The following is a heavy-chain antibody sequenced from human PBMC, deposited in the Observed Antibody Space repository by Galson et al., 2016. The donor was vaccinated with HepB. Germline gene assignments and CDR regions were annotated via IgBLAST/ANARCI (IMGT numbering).Heavy chain of an antibody. CDR2: IYHSGST. CDR3: ARSSDYYDSSGYYFDY. Sequence: SETLSLTCAVSGGSISSSSWWSWVRQPPGKGLEWIGEIYHSGSTNYNPSLKSRVIISVDTSKNHFSLKLTSVTATDTAVYYCARSSDYYDSSGYYFDYWGQGTLVTVSS. CDR1: GGSISSSSW. J-gene: IGHJ4*02. D-gene: IGHD3-22*01. V-gene: IGHV4-4*02.